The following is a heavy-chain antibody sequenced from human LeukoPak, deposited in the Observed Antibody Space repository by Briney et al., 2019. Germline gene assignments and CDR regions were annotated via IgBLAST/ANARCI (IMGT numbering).Heavy chain of an antibody. V-gene: IGHV4-39*01. CDR3: ARRYCSGADCYGGDSYYYMDV. J-gene: IGHJ6*03. D-gene: IGHD2-2*01. Sequence: SETLSLTCSVSGGSISTSLYYWGWIRQPPGKGLEWIGSIYYSGRTYYNPSLKSRVTISVDTSKNQFSLRLTSVTAADTAVYYCARRYCSGADCYGGDSYYYMDVWGKGTTVTISS. CDR2: IYYSGRT. CDR1: GGSISTSLYY.